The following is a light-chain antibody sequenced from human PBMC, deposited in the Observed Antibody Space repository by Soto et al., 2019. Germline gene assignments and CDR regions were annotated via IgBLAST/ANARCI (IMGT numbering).Light chain of an antibody. CDR2: EVS. V-gene: IGLV2-18*01. J-gene: IGLJ1*01. CDR1: ISDVGSYNR. Sequence: QSALTQPPSVSGSPGQSVTISCTGTISDVGSYNRVSWYQQPPGTAPKLMIYEVSNRPSGVPDRFSGSKSGNTASLTISGLQAEDEADYYCSLYTSRIGVFGTGTKVTVL. CDR3: SLYTSRIGV.